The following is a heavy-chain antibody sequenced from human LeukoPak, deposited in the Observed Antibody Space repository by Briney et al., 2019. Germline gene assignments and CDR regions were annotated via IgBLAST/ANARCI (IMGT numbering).Heavy chain of an antibody. D-gene: IGHD2-21*02. CDR2: IKDDGSEK. CDR1: GFTVSSNY. CDR3: ARDLQCGGDCHYDAFDI. V-gene: IGHV3-7*01. Sequence: GGSLRLSCAASGFTVSSNYMSWVRQAPGKGLQWVANIKDDGSEKFYVDSLKGRFTISRDNAQNSLYLQMNSLRAEDTAVYYCARDLQCGGDCHYDAFDIWGQGTMVTVSS. J-gene: IGHJ3*02.